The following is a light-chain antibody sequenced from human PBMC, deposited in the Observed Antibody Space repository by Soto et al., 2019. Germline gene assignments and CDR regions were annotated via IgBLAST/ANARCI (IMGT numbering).Light chain of an antibody. CDR1: SSDVGGYNS. CDR2: DVT. Sequence: QSALTQPASVSGSPGQSITISCTGTSSDVGGYNSVSWYQQHPGKAPKLILYDVTDRPSGVSYRFSGSKSGNTASLTISGLQAADEADYFCISFTRSMTNVFGSGTQLTVL. J-gene: IGLJ1*01. CDR3: ISFTRSMTNV. V-gene: IGLV2-14*01.